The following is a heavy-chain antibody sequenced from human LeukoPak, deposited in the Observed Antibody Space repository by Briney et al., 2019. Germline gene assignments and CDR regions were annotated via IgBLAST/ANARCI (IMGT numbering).Heavy chain of an antibody. CDR1: GGSITQTNY. V-gene: IGHV4-4*02. J-gene: IGHJ6*02. CDR2: INHSGST. CDR3: ARDSGYSSSWYYYYYGMDV. D-gene: IGHD6-13*01. Sequence: SGTLSLTCDVSGGSITQTNYWTWVRQPPGKGLEWIGEINHSGSTNYNPSLKSRVTISVDTSKNQFSLKLSSVTAADTAVYYCARDSGYSSSWYYYYYGMDVWGQGTTVTVSS.